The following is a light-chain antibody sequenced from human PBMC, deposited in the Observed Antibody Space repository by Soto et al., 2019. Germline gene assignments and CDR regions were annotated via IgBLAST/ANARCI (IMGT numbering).Light chain of an antibody. V-gene: IGLV2-14*03. J-gene: IGLJ1*01. CDR1: SSDVGGYNY. CDR3: CSYTTSNTRQIV. CDR2: DVS. Sequence: QSVLTQPASVSGSPGQSITISCTGTSSDVGGYNYVSWYQQHPGKAPKFMIYDVSSRPSGVSNRFSGSESGNTASLTISGLQAEDEADYYCCSYTTSNTRQIVFGTGTKVTVL.